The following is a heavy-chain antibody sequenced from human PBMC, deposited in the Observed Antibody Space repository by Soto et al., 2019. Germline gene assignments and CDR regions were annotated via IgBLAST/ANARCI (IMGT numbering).Heavy chain of an antibody. CDR2: INHSGST. J-gene: IGHJ6*02. CDR1: GGSFSGSY. D-gene: IGHD3-16*02. CDR3: ARAIPSFGGVIVIPLSNGYYYYGMDV. V-gene: IGHV4-34*01. Sequence: SETLSLTCAVYGGSFSGSYWSWIRQPPGKGLEWIGEINHSGSTNYNPSLKSRVTISVDTSKNQFSLKLSSVTAADTAVYYCARAIPSFGGVIVIPLSNGYYYYGMDVWGQGTTVTASS.